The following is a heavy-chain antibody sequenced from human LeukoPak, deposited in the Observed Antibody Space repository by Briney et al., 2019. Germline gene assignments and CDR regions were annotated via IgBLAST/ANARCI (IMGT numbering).Heavy chain of an antibody. D-gene: IGHD1-26*01. CDR2: ISAHNGNT. J-gene: IGHJ3*02. Sequence: ASVKVSCKASGYTFTSYGISWVRQAPGQGLEWMGWISAHNGNTNYARKLQGRVTMTTGTATTTAYMELGSLGSDDTAIYFCARNRAYSGSYFDAFDIWGQGTMVTVSS. CDR3: ARNRAYSGSYFDAFDI. CDR1: GYTFTSYG. V-gene: IGHV1-18*01.